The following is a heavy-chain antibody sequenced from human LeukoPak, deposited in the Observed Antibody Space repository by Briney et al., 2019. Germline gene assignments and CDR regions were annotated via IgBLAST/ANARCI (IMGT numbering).Heavy chain of an antibody. Sequence: GGSLSFACVASGSTFSSYLMHWVRQAPGKGLVWVSRINSDGTSATYADSVRGRFTISRDNAKNTLYLQMNSLRAEDTAVYYCARDSGGVWNNFDSWGQESLVPVSS. CDR2: INSDGTSA. D-gene: IGHD1/OR15-1a*01. V-gene: IGHV3-74*01. J-gene: IGHJ4*02. CDR3: ARDSGGVWNNFDS. CDR1: GSTFSSYL.